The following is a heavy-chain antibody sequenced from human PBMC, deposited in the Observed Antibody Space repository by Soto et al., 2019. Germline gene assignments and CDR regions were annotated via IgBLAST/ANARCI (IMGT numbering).Heavy chain of an antibody. V-gene: IGHV3-53*01. Sequence: EVQLVESGGGLVQPGGSLRLSCAASGFNFIRKYMIWVRQAPGKGLEWVSILYSGGTTYYADSVKGRFPISRDTSENTLYLQMNSLRAEDTAVYYCARGLYDSGSFYFDFWGQGTMVTVSS. J-gene: IGHJ4*02. CDR1: GFNFIRKY. D-gene: IGHD3-10*01. CDR2: LYSGGTT. CDR3: ARGLYDSGSFYFDF.